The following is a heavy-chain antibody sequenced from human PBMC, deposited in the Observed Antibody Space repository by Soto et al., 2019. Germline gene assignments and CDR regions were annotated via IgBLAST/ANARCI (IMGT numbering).Heavy chain of an antibody. CDR3: AKNGQPPYYYYGMDV. J-gene: IGHJ6*02. V-gene: IGHV1-18*01. CDR1: GYTFTRYG. CDR2: ISGYNGDT. Sequence: QGQLVQSGGEAKKPGASVKVSCKASGYTFTRYGISWVRQAPGQGLEWMGWISGYNGDTNYAQRFQGIVTMPVDTSTSTACMELRSLTSDDTAVYYCAKNGQPPYYYYGMDVWGQGTTVTVSS. D-gene: IGHD2-8*01.